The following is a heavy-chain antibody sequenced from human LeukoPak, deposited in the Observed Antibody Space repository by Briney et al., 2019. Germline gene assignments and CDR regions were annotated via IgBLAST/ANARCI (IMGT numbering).Heavy chain of an antibody. J-gene: IGHJ3*02. CDR1: GDSVSSNSAA. D-gene: IGHD1-26*01. Sequence: SQTLSLTCAISGDSVSSNSAAWNWIRQSPSRGLEWLGRTYYRSKWYNDYAVSVKSRITINPDTSKNQFSVKLSSVTAADTAFYYCARRVVGAIHDAFDMWGQGTMVTVSS. V-gene: IGHV6-1*01. CDR2: TYYRSKWYN. CDR3: ARRVVGAIHDAFDM.